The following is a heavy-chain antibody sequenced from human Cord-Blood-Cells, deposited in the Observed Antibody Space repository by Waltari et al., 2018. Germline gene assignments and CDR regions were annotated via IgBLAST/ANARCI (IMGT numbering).Heavy chain of an antibody. CDR1: GYTFTSYD. CDR2: MNPNSGNT. Sequence: QVQLVQSGAEVTKPGASVKVSCKASGYTFTSYDHNVGRQATGQGLEWMGWMNPNSGNTGYAQKFQGRDTITRNTSISTAYMELSSLRSEETAVYYCAISLTGEGAFDIWGQGTMVTVSS. J-gene: IGHJ3*02. CDR3: AISLTGEGAFDI. D-gene: IGHD7-27*01. V-gene: IGHV1-8*03.